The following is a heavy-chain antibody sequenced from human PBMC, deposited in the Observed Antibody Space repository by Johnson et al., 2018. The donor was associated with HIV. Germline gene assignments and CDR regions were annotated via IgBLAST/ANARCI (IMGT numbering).Heavy chain of an antibody. CDR2: ISYVGGKK. D-gene: IGHD1-26*01. Sequence: VQLVESGGGVVQPGRSLRLSCAASGFTFSSDGMHWVRLAPGKGLEWVAVISYVGGKKYYTESVKGGLTIPRDNSKNRLDLQMNSLRAEDTAVYFCARVRRREQKLDAFDIWGQGTMVTVSS. CDR1: GFTFSSDG. V-gene: IGHV3-30*13. J-gene: IGHJ3*02. CDR3: ARVRRREQKLDAFDI.